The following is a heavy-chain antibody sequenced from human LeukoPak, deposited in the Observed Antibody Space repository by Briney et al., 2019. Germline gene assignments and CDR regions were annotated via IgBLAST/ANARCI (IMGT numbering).Heavy chain of an antibody. CDR2: ISRSSTYK. CDR1: GFTLSSYA. V-gene: IGHV3-21*01. J-gene: IGHJ5*02. D-gene: IGHD3-16*01. Sequence: GGSLRLSCATSGFTLSSYAMNWVRQAPGKGLEWASSISRSSTYKFYADSVKGRFTVSRDNAKNSLYLQMNSLRAEDTAVYYCARAFSWGQGTLVTVSS. CDR3: ARAFS.